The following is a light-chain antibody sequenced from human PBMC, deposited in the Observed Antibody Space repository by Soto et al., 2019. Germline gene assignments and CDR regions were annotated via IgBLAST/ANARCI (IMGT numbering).Light chain of an antibody. CDR1: QSVSRY. CDR3: QQSYITPPIT. CDR2: AAS. V-gene: IGKV1-39*01. Sequence: DVQMTQSPSSLSALVGDRVTITCRASQSVSRYLNWYQHKPGKAPKLLINAASNLRSGVPSRFSGSGSGTDFTLTIYSLQPEDFAVYYCQQSYITPPITFGQGTRLEVK. J-gene: IGKJ5*01.